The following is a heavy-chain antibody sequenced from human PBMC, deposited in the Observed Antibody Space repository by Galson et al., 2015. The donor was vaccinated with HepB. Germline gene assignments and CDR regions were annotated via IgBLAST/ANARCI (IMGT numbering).Heavy chain of an antibody. CDR3: ARGTKGDSSGWYPADAFDI. D-gene: IGHD6-19*01. J-gene: IGHJ3*02. CDR1: GDSVSSNSAA. Sequence: CAISGDSVSSNSAAWNWIRQSPSRGLEWLGRTYYRSKWYNDYAVSVKSRITINPDTSKNQFSLQLNPVTPEDTAVYYCARGTKGDSSGWYPADAFDIWGQGTMVTVSS. V-gene: IGHV6-1*01. CDR2: TYYRSKWYN.